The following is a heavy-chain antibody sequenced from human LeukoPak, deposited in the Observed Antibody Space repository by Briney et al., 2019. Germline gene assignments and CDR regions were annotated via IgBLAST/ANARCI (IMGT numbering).Heavy chain of an antibody. CDR2: INPSGGST. V-gene: IGHV1-46*01. J-gene: IGHJ4*02. D-gene: IGHD3-10*01. CDR1: GYTFTSYY. Sequence: GASVKVSCKASGYTFTSYYMHWVRQAPGQGLEWMGIINPSGGSTSYAQKFQGRVTMTRDTSTSTVYMELSSLRAEDTAVYYCARVMVRGVTDLEGFDYWGQGTLVTVSS. CDR3: ARVMVRGVTDLEGFDY.